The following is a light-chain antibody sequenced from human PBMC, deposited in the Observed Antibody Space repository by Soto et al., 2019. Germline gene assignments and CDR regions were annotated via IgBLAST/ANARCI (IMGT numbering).Light chain of an antibody. Sequence: ENVLPQSPGTLSLSPGDRVTLSCRASQSVSSSYLAWYQQKPGQAPRLLIYGASSRATGIPDRFSGSGSGTDFTLTISRLEPEDFAMYYCQQYGSSPRTVGQGTKVDI. V-gene: IGKV3-20*01. CDR1: QSVSSSY. CDR3: QQYGSSPRT. J-gene: IGKJ1*01. CDR2: GAS.